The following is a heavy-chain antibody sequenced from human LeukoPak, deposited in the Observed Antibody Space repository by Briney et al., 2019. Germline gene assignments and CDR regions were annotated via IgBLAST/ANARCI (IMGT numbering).Heavy chain of an antibody. V-gene: IGHV1-2*02. Sequence: ASVKVSCKASGYTFTGYYMHWVRQAPGQGLEWMGWINPNSGGTNYAQKFQGRVTMTRDTSISTAYMSRLRSDDTAVCYCARDPQDIVVVPAAMWYYYYGMDVWGQGTTVTVSS. J-gene: IGHJ6*02. CDR1: GYTFTGYY. D-gene: IGHD2-2*01. CDR3: ARDPQDIVVVPAAMWYYYYGMDV. CDR2: INPNSGGT.